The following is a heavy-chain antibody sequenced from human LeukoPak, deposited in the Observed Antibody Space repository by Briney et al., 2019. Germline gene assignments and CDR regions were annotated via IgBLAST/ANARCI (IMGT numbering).Heavy chain of an antibody. J-gene: IGHJ4*02. V-gene: IGHV5-51*01. CDR3: ARRQYYDSSGYYPFEY. D-gene: IGHD3-22*01. CDR1: GYSFTSYW. CDR2: IYPGDSDT. Sequence: GESLKISCKGPGYSFTSYWIDWVRQMPGKGLECMGIIYPGDSDTRYSPSFQGQVHISADNSISTAYLQWSSLKASDTAMYYCARRQYYDSSGYYPFEYWGQGTLVTVSS.